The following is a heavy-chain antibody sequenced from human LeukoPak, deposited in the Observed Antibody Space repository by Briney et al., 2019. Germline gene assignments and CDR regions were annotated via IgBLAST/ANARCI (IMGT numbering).Heavy chain of an antibody. CDR3: ARGGTSLDY. CDR2: ISSSSSYI. V-gene: IGHV3-21*01. CDR1: GFTFSSYS. Sequence: GGSLRLSCAASGFTFSSYSMNWVRQAPGKGLEWVSSISSSSSYIYHADSVKGRFTISRDNAKNSLYLQMNSLRAEDTAVYYCARGGTSLDYWGQGTLVTVSS. J-gene: IGHJ4*02.